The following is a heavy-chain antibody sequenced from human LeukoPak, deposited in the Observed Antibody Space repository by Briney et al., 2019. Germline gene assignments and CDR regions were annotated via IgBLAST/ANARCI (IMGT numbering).Heavy chain of an antibody. J-gene: IGHJ4*02. CDR1: GGSISSGGYS. Sequence: PSQTLSLTCAVSGGSISSGGYSWSWIRQPPGKGLEWIGYIYHSGSTYYNPSLKNRVTISVDRSKNQFSLKLSSVTAADTAVYYCARAVLRFSYYFDYWGQGTLVTVSS. CDR3: ARAVLRFSYYFDY. CDR2: IYHSGST. V-gene: IGHV4-30-2*01. D-gene: IGHD3-3*01.